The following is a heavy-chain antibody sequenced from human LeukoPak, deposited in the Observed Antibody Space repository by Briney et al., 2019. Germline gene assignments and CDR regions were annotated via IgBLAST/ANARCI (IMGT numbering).Heavy chain of an antibody. D-gene: IGHD6-19*01. V-gene: IGHV3-23*01. CDR1: GFTFSSYA. J-gene: IGHJ4*02. CDR3: AKDTGTAAVAGTHFDY. CDR2: ISGSGGNT. Sequence: PGGSLRLSCAASGFTFSSYAMNWVRQAPGKGLEWVSAISGSGGNTYYADSVKGRFTISRDNSKNTLYLQMSSLRAEDTAVYYCAKDTGTAAVAGTHFDYWGQGTLVTVSS.